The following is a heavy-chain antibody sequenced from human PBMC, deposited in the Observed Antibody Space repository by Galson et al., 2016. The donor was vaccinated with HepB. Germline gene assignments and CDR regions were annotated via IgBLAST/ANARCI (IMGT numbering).Heavy chain of an antibody. V-gene: IGHV3-13*01. CDR3: VKGRMAFVLGYQLRYFDF. Sequence: SLRLSCAASGFNFGWSDMHWVRQSTEKRLEWVAATGTKADTFYADFVEGRFTISRDNAKSSLYLQLNSLRASDTAVYFCVKGRMAFVLGYQLRYFDFWGRGTPVIVSS. CDR1: GFNFGWSD. D-gene: IGHD2-8*02. CDR2: TGTKADT. J-gene: IGHJ2*01.